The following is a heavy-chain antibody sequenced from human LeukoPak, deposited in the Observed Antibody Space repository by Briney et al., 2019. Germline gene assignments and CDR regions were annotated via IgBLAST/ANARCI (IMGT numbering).Heavy chain of an antibody. V-gene: IGHV3-30*01. CDR3: ARDQGDARNRIKGDGHYMDV. Sequence: QSGGSLRLSCATSGFTFSLYAFHWVRQAPGGGLEWVSVISYDGRSKFYADSVKGRFITSRDNCRNTLDLQVNSLRPEDTAVYYCARDQGDARNRIKGDGHYMDVWGKGTTIIVSS. CDR1: GFTFSLYA. CDR2: ISYDGRSK. D-gene: IGHD1-14*01. J-gene: IGHJ6*03.